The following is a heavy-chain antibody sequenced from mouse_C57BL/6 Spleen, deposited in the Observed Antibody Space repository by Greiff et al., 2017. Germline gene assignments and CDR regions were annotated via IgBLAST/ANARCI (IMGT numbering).Heavy chain of an antibody. CDR1: GFTFTDYY. J-gene: IGHJ4*01. Sequence: DVQLVEPGGGLVQPGGSLSLSCAASGFTFTDYYMTWVRQPPGKALEWLGLIRNKANGSTTEYSTSVKGGFTISRNNSQSILYLQMNALRAEDSATYYCTKGSTGAMGCWGQRASVAVS. CDR2: IRNKANGSTT. V-gene: IGHV7-3*03. CDR3: TKGSTGAMGC.